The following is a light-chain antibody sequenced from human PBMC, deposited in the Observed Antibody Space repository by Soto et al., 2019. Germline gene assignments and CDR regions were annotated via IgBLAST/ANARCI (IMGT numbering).Light chain of an antibody. V-gene: IGKV1-39*01. J-gene: IGKJ5*01. CDR1: QSISSY. Sequence: DIQMTQSPSSLSASVGDRVTITCRASQSISSYLNGYQQKPGKAPKLLIYAASSLQSGVPSRFSGSGSGTDFTITISRLQPEDFATYYCQQSYSTPITFGQGTRLEIK. CDR2: AAS. CDR3: QQSYSTPIT.